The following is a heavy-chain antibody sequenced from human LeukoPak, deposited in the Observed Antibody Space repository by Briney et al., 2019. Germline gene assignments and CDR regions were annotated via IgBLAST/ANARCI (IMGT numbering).Heavy chain of an antibody. CDR3: ARDIGNGLEGDY. V-gene: IGHV1-46*01. Sequence: ASVKVSCKASGYTFTSYYMHWVRQSPGQGLEWMGIINPSGGSTSYAQKFQGRVTMTRDTSTSTVYMELSSLRSEDTAVYYCARDIGNGLEGDYWGQGTLVTVSS. CDR2: INPSGGST. CDR1: GYTFTSYY. D-gene: IGHD1-1*01. J-gene: IGHJ4*02.